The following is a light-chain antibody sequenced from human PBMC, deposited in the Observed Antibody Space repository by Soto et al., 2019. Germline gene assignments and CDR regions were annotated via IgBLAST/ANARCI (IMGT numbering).Light chain of an antibody. CDR3: QQYGRSPFT. CDR1: QRVNLNY. J-gene: IGKJ3*01. V-gene: IGKV3-20*01. Sequence: PGERATLSCRASQRVNLNYLAWYQQKPGQAPGLLIYGASSRATGIPDRFSGSGSGTEFTLTVSRLEPEDFAVYYCQQYGRSPFTFGPGTKVDIK. CDR2: GAS.